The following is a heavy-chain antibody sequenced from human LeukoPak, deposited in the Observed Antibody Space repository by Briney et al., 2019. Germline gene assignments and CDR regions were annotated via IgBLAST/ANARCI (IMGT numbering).Heavy chain of an antibody. Sequence: SETLSLTCTVSGGSISSGSYYWSWIRQPAGKGLEWIGRIYTSGSTNYNPSLKSRVTISVDTSKNQFSLKLSSVTAADTAVYYCARKSSGGIDYWGQGTLVTVSS. CDR2: IYTSGST. J-gene: IGHJ4*02. D-gene: IGHD1-26*01. V-gene: IGHV4-61*02. CDR3: ARKSSGGIDY. CDR1: GGSISSGSYY.